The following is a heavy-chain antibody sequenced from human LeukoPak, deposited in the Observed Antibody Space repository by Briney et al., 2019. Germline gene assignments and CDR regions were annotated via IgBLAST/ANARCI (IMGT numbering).Heavy chain of an antibody. CDR3: ARYLYSSGWYGDY. J-gene: IGHJ4*02. Sequence: SXXVSCKASGYTFTIYGISRVRQAPGQGQEWMGWISAYNGKRNYEQKIQGRVSMTTDTDKSKDYMELRSLRSDDTAVYYCARYLYSSGWYGDYWGQGTLVTVSS. CDR1: GYTFTIYG. D-gene: IGHD6-19*01. CDR2: ISAYNGKR. V-gene: IGHV1-18*01.